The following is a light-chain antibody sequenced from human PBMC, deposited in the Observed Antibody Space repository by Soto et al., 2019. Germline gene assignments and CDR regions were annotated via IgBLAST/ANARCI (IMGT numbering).Light chain of an antibody. J-gene: IGLJ1*01. CDR2: EVS. CDR3: SSYTITSTYV. Sequence: QSVLTQPASVSGSPGQSITISCTGTSSDVGGYNYVSWYQQHPGKAPKLMIYEVSDRPSGVSNRFSGSKSGNTASLTISGLQAEDEADYYCSSYTITSTYVFVTGTKLTVL. CDR1: SSDVGGYNY. V-gene: IGLV2-14*01.